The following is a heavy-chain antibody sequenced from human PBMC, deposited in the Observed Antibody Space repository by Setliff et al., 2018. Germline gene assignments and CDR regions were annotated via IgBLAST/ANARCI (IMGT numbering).Heavy chain of an antibody. CDR2: INPDSGDT. CDR3: AREAKRNVVVVVAATPVY. CDR1: GYSFSTYA. V-gene: IGHV1-3*01. J-gene: IGHJ4*02. Sequence: ASVKVSCKASGYSFSTYAMHWVRQAPGQRLEWMGWINPDSGDTDYARNFQGRVTMTRDTSTSTVYMELSSLRSEDTAVYYCAREAKRNVVVVVAATPVYWGQGTLVTVSS. D-gene: IGHD2-15*01.